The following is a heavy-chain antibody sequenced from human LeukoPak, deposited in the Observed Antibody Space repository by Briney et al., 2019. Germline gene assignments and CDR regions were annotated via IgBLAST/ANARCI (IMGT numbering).Heavy chain of an antibody. V-gene: IGHV3-21*01. Sequence: GGSLRLFCAASGFTFSSYGMNWVRQAPGKGLEWVSSISSSSSYIYYADSVKGRFTISRDNAKNSLYLQMNSLRAEDTAVYYCARDRGGLFDYWGQGTLVTVSS. CDR1: GFTFSSYG. CDR2: ISSSSSYI. J-gene: IGHJ4*02. D-gene: IGHD5-24*01. CDR3: ARDRGGLFDY.